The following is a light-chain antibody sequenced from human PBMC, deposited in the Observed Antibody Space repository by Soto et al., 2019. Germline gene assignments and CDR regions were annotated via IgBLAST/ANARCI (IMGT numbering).Light chain of an antibody. CDR1: PSVSSSY. J-gene: IGKJ1*01. CDR3: QQYVSSPPSWT. CDR2: GAS. V-gene: IGKV3-20*01. Sequence: ETVLTQSPGTLSLSPGERATLSCRASPSVSSSYLAWYQQKPGQAPRLLIYGASSSATGIPDRFSGSGSGTYFALTISRLEPEDFSGYYCQQYVSSPPSWTFGQGTKVEI.